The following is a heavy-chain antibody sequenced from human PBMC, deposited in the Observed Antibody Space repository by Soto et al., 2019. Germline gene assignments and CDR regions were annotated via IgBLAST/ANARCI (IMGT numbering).Heavy chain of an antibody. D-gene: IGHD3-22*01. V-gene: IGHV3-11*01. Sequence: LRLSCAASGFTFSDYYMSWIRRAPGKGLEWVSYISSSDSIIYYSDSVKGRFIISRDNAKNSLYLQMNSLRAEDTAVYYCARDLGYYDSSDYFDYWGQGTLVTVSS. CDR2: ISSSDSII. CDR1: GFTFSDYY. J-gene: IGHJ4*02. CDR3: ARDLGYYDSSDYFDY.